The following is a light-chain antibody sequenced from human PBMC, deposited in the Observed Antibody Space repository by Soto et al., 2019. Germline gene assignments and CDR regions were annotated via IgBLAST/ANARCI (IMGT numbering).Light chain of an antibody. CDR3: QQYGRPPRAT. V-gene: IGKV1-5*01. CDR1: QSISSW. Sequence: DIQMTQAPSTLSASVGDRDTITCRASQSISSWLAWYQQKPGKAPKLLIYDASSLESGVPSRFSGSGSGTDFTLSISKVEPEDFAVYYCQQYGRPPRATFGQGTRLEIK. CDR2: DAS. J-gene: IGKJ5*01.